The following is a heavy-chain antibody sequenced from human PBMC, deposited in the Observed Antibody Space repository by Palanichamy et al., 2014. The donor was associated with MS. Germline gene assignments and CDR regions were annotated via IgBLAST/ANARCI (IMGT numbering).Heavy chain of an antibody. J-gene: IGHJ4*02. D-gene: IGHD3-16*01. V-gene: IGHV3-74*01. CDR2: VNTDGSSI. CDR1: GFTFSTYW. CDR3: ANQRDIMSTHRD. Sequence: EVQLVESGEALVQPGGSLRLSCAASGFTFSTYWMHWVRQVPGKGLVWVSRVNTDGSSIIYADSVKGRFTISRDNARNTLYLQMNNLRVEDTAVYYCANQRDIMSTHRDWGQGTLVTVSS.